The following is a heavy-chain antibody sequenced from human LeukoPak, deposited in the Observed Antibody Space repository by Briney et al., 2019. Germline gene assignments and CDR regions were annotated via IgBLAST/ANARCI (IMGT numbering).Heavy chain of an antibody. J-gene: IGHJ4*02. CDR2: ISGSGGST. D-gene: IGHD4-11*01. V-gene: IGHV3-23*01. CDR1: GFTFSSYW. CDR3: AKDPDDYGNDY. Sequence: GGSLRLSCAASGFTFSSYWMRWVRQAPGKGLEWVSAISGSGGSTYYADSVKGRFTISRDNSKNTLYLQMNSLRAEDTAVYYCAKDPDDYGNDYWGQGTLVTVSS.